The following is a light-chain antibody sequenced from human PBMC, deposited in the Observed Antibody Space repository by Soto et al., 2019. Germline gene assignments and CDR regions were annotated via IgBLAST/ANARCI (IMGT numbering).Light chain of an antibody. CDR3: QQYDNLPLN. Sequence: DIQMTQSPSSLSASVGDRVTITCQASQDISNYLNWYQQKPGKAPKLLIYDASNLETGVPSRFSGSGSGTDFTFTISSVQPDDIATYYCQQYDNLPLNFVPGTKVDIK. CDR1: QDISNY. J-gene: IGKJ3*01. CDR2: DAS. V-gene: IGKV1-33*01.